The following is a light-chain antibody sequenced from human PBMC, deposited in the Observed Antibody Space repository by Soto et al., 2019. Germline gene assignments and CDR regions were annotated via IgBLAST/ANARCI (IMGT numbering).Light chain of an antibody. CDR1: NIGGKS. V-gene: IGLV3-21*02. CDR3: QVWDSGSDHPI. J-gene: IGLJ2*01. Sequence: SYELTQPPSVSVAPGQTATITCGGNNIGGKSVHWYQQKPGQAPVLVVYDDRDRPTGLPERFSGSNSGNTATLTISRVEAGDEADYYCQVWDSGSDHPIFGGGTKLTVL. CDR2: DDR.